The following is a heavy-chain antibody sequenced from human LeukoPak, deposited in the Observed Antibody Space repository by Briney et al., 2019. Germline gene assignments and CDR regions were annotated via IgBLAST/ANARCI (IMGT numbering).Heavy chain of an antibody. CDR3: ARTGQYCSGGTCYSGQFDF. Sequence: GGSLRLSCAASGFSFSDYYVIWIRQAPGRGLEYVSYISSHGSSIHYADSVKGRFTISRDNANNSLFLQMNSLRAEDMAVYYCARTGQYCSGGTCYSGQFDFWGQGTLVTVSS. V-gene: IGHV3-11*01. CDR1: GFSFSDYY. CDR2: ISSHGSSI. D-gene: IGHD2-15*01. J-gene: IGHJ4*02.